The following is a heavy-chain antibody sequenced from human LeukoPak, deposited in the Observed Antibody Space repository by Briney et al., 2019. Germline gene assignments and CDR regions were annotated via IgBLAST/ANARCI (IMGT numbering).Heavy chain of an antibody. V-gene: IGHV4-30-4*07. CDR1: GGSFSSGGYY. CDR3: ARVLAAAGNNWFDP. CDR2: IYYTGNT. J-gene: IGHJ5*02. Sequence: TLSLTCTVSGGSFSSGGYYWSWIPQPTGKGMEWIAYIYYTGNTYFNPALKSRVTITVDTSKNQFSLKLSSVTAADTAVEYCARVLAAAGNNWFDPWGQGTLVTVSS. D-gene: IGHD6-13*01.